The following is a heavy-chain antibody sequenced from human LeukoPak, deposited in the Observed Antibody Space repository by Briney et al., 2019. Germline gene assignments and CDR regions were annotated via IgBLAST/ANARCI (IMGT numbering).Heavy chain of an antibody. V-gene: IGHV1-69*05. CDR2: IIPIFGTA. CDR1: GYTFSSYG. Sequence: GASVKVSCKASGYTFSSYGITWVRQAPGQGLEWMGGIIPIFGTANYAQKFQGRVTITTDESTSTAYMELSSLRSEDTAVYYCAREYDSSGYAFDYWGQGTLVTVSS. D-gene: IGHD3-22*01. CDR3: AREYDSSGYAFDY. J-gene: IGHJ4*02.